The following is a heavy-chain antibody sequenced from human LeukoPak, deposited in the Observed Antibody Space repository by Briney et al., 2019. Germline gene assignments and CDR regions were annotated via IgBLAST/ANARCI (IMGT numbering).Heavy chain of an antibody. CDR1: AYTFYTYH. V-gene: IGHV1-18*01. CDR2: LSGFNENT. CDR3: ARLVVQGFSYFDS. Sequence: ASVKVSCKAPAYTFYTYHTTWVRQAPGQGLEWMGWLSGFNENTNFAQRFQDRVTMTIDKSTSTAYMELRNLRSDDTAVYYCARLVVQGFSYFDSWGQGTLVTVSS. D-gene: IGHD2-15*01. J-gene: IGHJ4*02.